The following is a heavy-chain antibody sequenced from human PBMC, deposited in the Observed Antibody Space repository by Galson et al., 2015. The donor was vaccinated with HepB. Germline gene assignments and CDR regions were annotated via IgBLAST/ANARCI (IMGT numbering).Heavy chain of an antibody. CDR2: IWYDGSNK. CDR3: AREAFYYYYMDV. J-gene: IGHJ6*03. D-gene: IGHD1-26*01. V-gene: IGHV3-33*01. CDR1: GFTFSSYG. Sequence: SLRLSCAASGFTFSSYGMHWVRQAPGKGLEWVAVIWYDGSNKYYADSVKGRFTISRDNSKNTPYLQMNSLRAEDTAVYYCAREAFYYYYMDVWGKGTTVTVSS.